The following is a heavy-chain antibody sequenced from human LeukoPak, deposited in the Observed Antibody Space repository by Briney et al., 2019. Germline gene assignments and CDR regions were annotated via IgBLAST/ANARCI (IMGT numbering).Heavy chain of an antibody. D-gene: IGHD2-2*01. V-gene: IGHV3-48*01. CDR2: ISSSSSTI. J-gene: IGHJ6*03. Sequence: PGGSLRLSCTVSGFTVSSNSMNWVRQAPGKGLEWVSYISSSSSTIYYADSVKGRFTISRDNAKNSLYLQMNSLRAEDTAVYYCASLGYCSSTSCYPYYYYYYMDVWGKGTTVTVSS. CDR3: ASLGYCSSTSCYPYYYYYYMDV. CDR1: GFTVSSNS.